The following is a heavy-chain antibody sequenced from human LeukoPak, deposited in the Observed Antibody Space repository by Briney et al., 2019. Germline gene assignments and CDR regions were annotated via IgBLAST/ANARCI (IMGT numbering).Heavy chain of an antibody. CDR1: GFTFDDYD. CDR2: INWNGGST. J-gene: IGHJ4*02. D-gene: IGHD6-6*01. V-gene: IGHV3-20*04. CDR3: AVLIEYSSSSSPPN. Sequence: SGGSLRLSCAAFGFTFDDYDMNWVRQAPGKGLEWVSGINWNGGSTGYADSVKGRFTISRDNAKNSLYLQMNSLRAEDTALYYCAVLIEYSSSSSPPNWGQGTLVTVSS.